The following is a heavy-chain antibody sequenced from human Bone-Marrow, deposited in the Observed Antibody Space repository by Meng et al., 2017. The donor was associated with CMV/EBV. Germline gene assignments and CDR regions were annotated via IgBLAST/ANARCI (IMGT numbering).Heavy chain of an antibody. V-gene: IGHV3-21*01. J-gene: IGHJ3*02. D-gene: IGHD3-22*01. Sequence: GGSLRLSCAASGFTFSSYSMNWVRQAPGKGLEWVSSISSSSSYIYYADSVKGRFTISRDNSKNTLYPQMNSLRAEDTAVYYCAREKWLLQETTDDAFDIWGQGTMVTVSS. CDR2: ISSSSSYI. CDR1: GFTFSSYS. CDR3: AREKWLLQETTDDAFDI.